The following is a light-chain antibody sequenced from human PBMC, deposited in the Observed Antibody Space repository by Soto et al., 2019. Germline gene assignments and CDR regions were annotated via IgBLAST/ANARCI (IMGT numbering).Light chain of an antibody. CDR2: KSS. CDR3: KKYTSYSS. Sequence: DIQMTQSPSTLSASVGDRVTITCRASQSISSWLAWYQQKPGKAPKLLIYKSSSLQSGVPARFSGSGSGTEFTLIISSLQPDDFATYYCKKYTSYSSFGQGTKVEIK. CDR1: QSISSW. J-gene: IGKJ1*01. V-gene: IGKV1-5*03.